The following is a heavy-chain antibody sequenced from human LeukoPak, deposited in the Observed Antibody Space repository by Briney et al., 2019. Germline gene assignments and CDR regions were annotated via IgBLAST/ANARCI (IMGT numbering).Heavy chain of an antibody. J-gene: IGHJ4*02. CDR1: GFTFSSYA. CDR2: IKSKTDGGTT. V-gene: IGHV3-15*07. CDR3: STTYYYDSSEGY. Sequence: GGSLRLSCAASGFTFSSYAMHWGRQAPGTGLEWVGRIKSKTDGGTTDYAAPVKGRFTISRDDSKNTLYLQMNSLKTEDTAVYYCSTTYYYDSSEGYWGQGTLVTVSS. D-gene: IGHD3-22*01.